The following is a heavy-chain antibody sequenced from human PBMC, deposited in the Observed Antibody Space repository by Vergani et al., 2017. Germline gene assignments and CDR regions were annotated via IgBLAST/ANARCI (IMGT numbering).Heavy chain of an antibody. Sequence: EVQLVESGGGLVQPGGSLRLSCAASGFTFSSYAMHWVRQAPGKGLEYVSAISSNGRSTYYANSVKGRFTISRDNSKNTLYLQMGSLRAEDMAVYYCAGGDYYDILTGYYNVGAFDIWGQGTMVTVSS. J-gene: IGHJ3*02. CDR3: AGGDYYDILTGYYNVGAFDI. D-gene: IGHD3-9*01. V-gene: IGHV3-64*01. CDR2: ISSNGRST. CDR1: GFTFSSYA.